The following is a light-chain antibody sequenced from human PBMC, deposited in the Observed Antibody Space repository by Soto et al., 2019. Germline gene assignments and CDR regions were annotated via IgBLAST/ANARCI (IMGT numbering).Light chain of an antibody. CDR1: SSDIGGYNY. J-gene: IGLJ3*02. Sequence: QSALTQPPSASGSPGQSVTISCTGTSSDIGGYNYVSWYQQHPGKAPKLIIYEVSKRPSGVPDRYSGSNSGNTASLTVSGLQAEDEADYYCTSYAGSNNLVFAGGTKLTVL. V-gene: IGLV2-8*01. CDR2: EVS. CDR3: TSYAGSNNLV.